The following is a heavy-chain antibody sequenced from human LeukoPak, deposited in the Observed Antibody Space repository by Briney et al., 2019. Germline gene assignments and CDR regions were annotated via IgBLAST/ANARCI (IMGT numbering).Heavy chain of an antibody. J-gene: IGHJ6*02. CDR1: GFTFSSYG. V-gene: IGHV3-48*01. CDR3: ARPYSSSSRRYYYYYGMDV. CDR2: ISSSSSTI. Sequence: GGSLRLSCAASGFTFSSYGMTWVRQAPGKGLEWVSYISSSSSTIYYADSVKGRFTISRDNAKNSLYLQMNSLRAEDTAVYYCARPYSSSSRRYYYYYGMDVWGQGTTVTVSS. D-gene: IGHD6-6*01.